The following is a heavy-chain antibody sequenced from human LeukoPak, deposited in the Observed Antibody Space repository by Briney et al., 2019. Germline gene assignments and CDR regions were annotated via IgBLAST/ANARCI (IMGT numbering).Heavy chain of an antibody. D-gene: IGHD2-21*02. CDR1: GFIFSDYA. J-gene: IGHJ4*02. Sequence: GGSLRLSCSASGFIFSDYAMRWVRQAPGKGLEYISAISSDGDRTYFTDSVKGRFTISRDNSKNTLYLQMNSLRAEDTAVYYCAKSYCGGDCHSDYWGQGTLVTVSS. V-gene: IGHV3-64*04. CDR2: ISSDGDRT. CDR3: AKSYCGGDCHSDY.